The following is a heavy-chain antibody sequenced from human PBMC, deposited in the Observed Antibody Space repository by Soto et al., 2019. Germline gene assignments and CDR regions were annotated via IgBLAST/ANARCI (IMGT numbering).Heavy chain of an antibody. CDR1: GGSISSYY. V-gene: IGHV4-59*01. J-gene: IGHJ4*02. Sequence: QVQLQESGPGLVKPSETLSLTCTVSGGSISSYYWSWIRQPPGKGLEWIGYIYYTGTTNYKPSIKRRGNISVDTAKNQFSLKLASVTAAYTAVYYCSRLSDCGGGRCYSAYVDWWGQGTLVTVSS. CDR3: SRLSDCGGGRCYSAYVDW. CDR2: IYYTGTT. D-gene: IGHD2-15*01.